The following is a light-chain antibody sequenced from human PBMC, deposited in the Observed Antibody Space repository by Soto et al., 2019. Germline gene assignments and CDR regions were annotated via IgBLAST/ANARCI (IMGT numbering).Light chain of an antibody. J-gene: IGKJ5*01. CDR3: QQHYINPIT. Sequence: DIVMTQSPDSLAVSLGERATIHCKSSQSVLYSAKNKNFLTWYQQKPGQPPKLLIYWASTRESGVPDRFTGSGSGIDFTLTINSLQAEDVAVYYCQQHYINPITFGQGTRLEIK. CDR2: WAS. V-gene: IGKV4-1*01. CDR1: QSVLYSAKNKNF.